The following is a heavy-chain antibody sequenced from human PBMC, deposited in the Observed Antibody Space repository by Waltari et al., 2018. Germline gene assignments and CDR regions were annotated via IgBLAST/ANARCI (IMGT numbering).Heavy chain of an antibody. D-gene: IGHD3-16*01. CDR1: GFTFTRYS. CDR2: ISSSSRAI. V-gene: IGHV3-48*02. J-gene: IGHJ3*02. CDR3: AREYVWGSTDAFDI. Sequence: EVQLVESGGGLVQPGGSLRLSCAACGFTFTRYSMNWVRQAPGKGLEWVSYISSSSRAIYYADSVKGRFTISRDNAKNSLYVQMNSLRDEDTAVYYCAREYVWGSTDAFDIWGQGTMVTVSS.